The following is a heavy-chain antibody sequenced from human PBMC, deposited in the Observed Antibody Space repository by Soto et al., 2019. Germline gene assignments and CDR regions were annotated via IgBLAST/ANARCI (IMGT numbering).Heavy chain of an antibody. CDR1: GFTFSGSA. J-gene: IGHJ4*02. D-gene: IGHD4-17*01. CDR2: IRSKANSYAT. V-gene: IGHV3-73*02. Sequence: EVQLVESGGGLVQPGGSLKLSCAASGFTFSGSAMHWVRQASGKGLEWVGRIRSKANSYATAYAASVKGRFTISRDDSKNTAYLQMNSLKTEDTAVYYCTRPYYGDYGFDYWGQGTLVTFSS. CDR3: TRPYYGDYGFDY.